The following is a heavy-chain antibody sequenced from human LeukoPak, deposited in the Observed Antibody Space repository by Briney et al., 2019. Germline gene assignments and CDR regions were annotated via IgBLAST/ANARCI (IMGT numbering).Heavy chain of an antibody. V-gene: IGHV3-30*03. Sequence: PGGSLRLSCAASGFTFSSYGMHWVRQAPGKGLEWVAVISYDGSNKYYADSVKGRFTISRDNSKNTLYLQMNSLRAEDTAVYYCARDQQQQLVRGGFDYWGQGTLVTVSS. CDR3: ARDQQQQLVRGGFDY. J-gene: IGHJ4*02. CDR1: GFTFSSYG. D-gene: IGHD6-13*01. CDR2: ISYDGSNK.